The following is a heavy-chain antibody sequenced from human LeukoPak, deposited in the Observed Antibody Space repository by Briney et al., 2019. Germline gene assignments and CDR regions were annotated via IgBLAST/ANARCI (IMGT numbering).Heavy chain of an antibody. CDR1: GGSFSGYY. J-gene: IGHJ6*03. CDR3: ARAIAARYYYYYYMDV. V-gene: IGHV4-34*01. Sequence: SETLSLTCAVSGGSFSGYYWSWIRQPPGKGLEWIGEINHSGSTNYNPSLKSRVSISVDTSKNQFSLKLSSVTAADTAVYYCARAIAARYYYYYYMDVWGKGTTVTVSS. D-gene: IGHD6-6*01. CDR2: INHSGST.